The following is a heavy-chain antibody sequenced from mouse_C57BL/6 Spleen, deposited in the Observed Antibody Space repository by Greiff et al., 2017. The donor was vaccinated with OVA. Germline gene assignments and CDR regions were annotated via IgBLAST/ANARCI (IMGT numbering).Heavy chain of an antibody. CDR1: GYTFTSYW. D-gene: IGHD4-1*01. V-gene: IGHV1-50*01. CDR2: IDPSDSYT. Sequence: QVQLQQSGAELVKPGASVKLSCKASGYTFTSYWMQWVKQRPGQGLEWIGEIDPSDSYTNYNQKFKGKATLTVDTSSSTAYMQLSSLTSEDSAVYYCARNWDYWYFDVWGTGTTVTVSS. CDR3: ARNWDYWYFDV. J-gene: IGHJ1*03.